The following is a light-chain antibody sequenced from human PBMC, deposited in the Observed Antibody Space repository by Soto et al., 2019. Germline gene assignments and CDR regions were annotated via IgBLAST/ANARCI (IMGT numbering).Light chain of an antibody. CDR2: GAS. Sequence: EIVITQSPATLSVSLGERATLSCRASQSVSSNLAWYKQKPGQPPSLLIYGASARATGIPARFSGSGSGTEFTLTISSLQSEDFAVYYCQHYNNWPFTFGQGTKVDIK. V-gene: IGKV3-15*01. CDR1: QSVSSN. CDR3: QHYNNWPFT. J-gene: IGKJ2*01.